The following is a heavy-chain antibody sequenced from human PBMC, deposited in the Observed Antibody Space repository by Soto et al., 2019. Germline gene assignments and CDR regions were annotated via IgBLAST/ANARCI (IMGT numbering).Heavy chain of an antibody. V-gene: IGHV2-5*02. CDR3: KKGIDILTGYSES. Sequence: QITLKESGPTLVNPTQTLTLTCAFSGFSLNTEGVCVAWIRQAPGRALEWLAQIYWDGDERYSLSLRSMLTITTGPSRSQVVLTMTDMEPVDTATYYCKKGIDILTGYSESWGQGTLVTVPS. D-gene: IGHD3-9*01. CDR2: IYWDGDE. J-gene: IGHJ5*02. CDR1: GFSLNTEGVC.